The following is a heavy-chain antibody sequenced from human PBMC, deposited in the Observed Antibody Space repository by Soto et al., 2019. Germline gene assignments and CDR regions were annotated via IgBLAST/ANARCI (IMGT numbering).Heavy chain of an antibody. CDR2: MNPNSGNT. D-gene: IGHD6-13*01. CDR3: AREVSGYSRN. Sequence: QVQLVQSGAEVKKPGASVKVSCKASGYTFTSYDINWVRQATGQGLEWMGWMNPNSGNTHYAQEFQGKVTITRNTSISTAYIELSSLRPEDTALYDGAREVSGYSRNGGQGTLVTVSS. CDR1: GYTFTSYD. V-gene: IGHV1-8*01. J-gene: IGHJ4*02.